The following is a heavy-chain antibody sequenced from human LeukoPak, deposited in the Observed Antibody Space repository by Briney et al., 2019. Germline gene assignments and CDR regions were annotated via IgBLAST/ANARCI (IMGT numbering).Heavy chain of an antibody. CDR2: TYYRSKWYN. CDR3: ARDYYGSGSYSNNWLDP. D-gene: IGHD3-10*01. J-gene: IGHJ5*02. CDR1: GDSVSSNSAA. V-gene: IGHV6-1*01. Sequence: SQTLSLTCAISGDSVSSNSAAWNWIRQSPSRGLEWLGRTYYRSKWYNDYAVSVKSRITINPDTSKNQFSLQLNSVTPEDTAVYYCARDYYGSGSYSNNWLDPWGQGTLVTVSS.